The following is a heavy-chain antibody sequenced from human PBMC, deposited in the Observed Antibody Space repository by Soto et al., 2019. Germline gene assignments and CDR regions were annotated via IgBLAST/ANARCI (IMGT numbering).Heavy chain of an antibody. CDR1: GFTFSSYG. CDR2: IWYDGSNK. CDR3: ARDRDYGMDV. Sequence: QVQLVESGGGVVQPGRSLRLSCAASGFTFSSYGMHWVRQAPGKGLEWVAVIWYDGSNKYYADSVKGRFTISRDNSKNTLYLQMNSLIAEDTAVYYCARDRDYGMDVWGQGTTVTVSS. V-gene: IGHV3-33*01. J-gene: IGHJ6*02.